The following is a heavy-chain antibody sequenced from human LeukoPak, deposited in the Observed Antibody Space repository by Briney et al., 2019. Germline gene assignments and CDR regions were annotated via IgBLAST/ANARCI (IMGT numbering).Heavy chain of an antibody. CDR3: ARGYDILTGAFDY. V-gene: IGHV1-2*02. D-gene: IGHD3-9*01. CDR2: INPNSGGT. J-gene: IGHJ4*02. CDR1: GYTFTGYY. Sequence: ASVKVSCRASGYTFTGYYMHWVRQAPGQGLEWMGWINPNSGGTNYAQKFQGRVTMTRDTSISTAYMELSSLRSEDTAVYYCARGYDILTGAFDYWGQGTLVTVSS.